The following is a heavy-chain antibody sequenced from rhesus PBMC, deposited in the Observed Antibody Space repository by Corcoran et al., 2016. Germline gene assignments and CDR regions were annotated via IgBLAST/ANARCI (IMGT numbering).Heavy chain of an antibody. CDR1: GGSISSIY. D-gene: IGHD4-23*01. V-gene: IGHV4-173*01. CDR2: ISGRGGVT. CDR3: ARELNTVTTQTHFDY. Sequence: QLQLQESGPGLVKPSETLSLTCAVAGGSISSIYRSCIRQSPGKGLEWIGRISGRGGVTDYNPSLKSRVTISTDPSKNQFSLKLSSVTAADTAVYYCARELNTVTTQTHFDYWGQGLLVTVSS. J-gene: IGHJ4*01.